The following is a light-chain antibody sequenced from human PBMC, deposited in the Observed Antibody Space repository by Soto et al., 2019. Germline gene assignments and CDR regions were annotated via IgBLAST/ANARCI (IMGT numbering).Light chain of an antibody. CDR3: LQDHLYPLT. V-gene: IGKV1-6*01. Sequence: AIQMTQSPSSLSASVGDRVTITCRASQAIRNDLGWYQQKPGKVPELLIYAASTLQSGVPSRFSGSGFGTDFTLTISSLQPEDFATYYCLQDHLYPLTFGGGTKVEIK. J-gene: IGKJ4*01. CDR1: QAIRND. CDR2: AAS.